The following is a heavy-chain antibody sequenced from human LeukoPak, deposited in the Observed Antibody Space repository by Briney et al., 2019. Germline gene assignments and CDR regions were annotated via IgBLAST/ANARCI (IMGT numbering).Heavy chain of an antibody. D-gene: IGHD6-19*01. CDR1: GFTFSSYW. CDR2: INSDGSST. Sequence: GSLRLSCAASGFTFSSYWMHWVRQAPGKGLVWVSRINSDGSSTSYADSVKGRFTISRDNAKNTLYLQMNSLRAEDTAVYYCARGYSSGWHDYFDYWGQGTLVTVSS. V-gene: IGHV3-74*01. CDR3: ARGYSSGWHDYFDY. J-gene: IGHJ4*02.